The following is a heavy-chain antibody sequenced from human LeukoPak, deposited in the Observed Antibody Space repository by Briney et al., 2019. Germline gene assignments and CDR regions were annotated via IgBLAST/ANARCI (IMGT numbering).Heavy chain of an antibody. CDR1: GSSFTTYW. Sequence: GESLKISCQVSGSSFTTYWIGWVRQLPGKGLEWMGIINPSDSDTRYSPSFQGQVTFSADKSISTAYLQWSSLKASDTAMYFGMDVWGQGTTVTVSS. CDR3: MDV. V-gene: IGHV5-51*01. J-gene: IGHJ6*02. CDR2: INPSDSDT.